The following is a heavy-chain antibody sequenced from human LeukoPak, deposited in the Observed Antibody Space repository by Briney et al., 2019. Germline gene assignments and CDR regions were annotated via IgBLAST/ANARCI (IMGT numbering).Heavy chain of an antibody. J-gene: IGHJ5*02. CDR2: IHYSGST. V-gene: IGHV4-31*03. Sequence: SETLSLTCTVSGGSISSGGYYWSWIRQHPGKGLGWIGYIHYSGSTYYNPALKSRVSISVDTSRNQFSLKLNSVTAAGTAVYYCASLGPVLPAAAFGWFDPWGQGTLVTVSS. D-gene: IGHD2-2*01. CDR3: ASLGPVLPAAAFGWFDP. CDR1: GGSISSGGYY.